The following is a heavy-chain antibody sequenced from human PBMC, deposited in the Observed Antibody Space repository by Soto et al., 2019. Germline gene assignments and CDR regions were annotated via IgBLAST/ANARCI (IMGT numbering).Heavy chain of an antibody. V-gene: IGHV4-34*01. CDR3: ARGNGMMLTVQGDAPDKYYLDS. D-gene: IGHD2-8*01. J-gene: IGHJ4*02. Sequence: SETLSLTCAVYGGSFSGYYWSWIRQPPGKGLEWIGEINHSGNINYNPSLKSRVTISVDTSKNQFSLKLRSVTAADTAIYYCARGNGMMLTVQGDAPDKYYLDSWSQGTLVTVSS. CDR2: INHSGNI. CDR1: GGSFSGYY.